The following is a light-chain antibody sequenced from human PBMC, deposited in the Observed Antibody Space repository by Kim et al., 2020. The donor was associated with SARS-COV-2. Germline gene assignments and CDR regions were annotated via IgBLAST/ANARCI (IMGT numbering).Light chain of an antibody. CDR2: RNN. CDR3: SAWDSSLSAWV. J-gene: IGLJ3*02. CDR1: SNSIGNQG. V-gene: IGLV10-54*01. Sequence: QAGLTQPPSLSKGLRQTATLTCTGNSNSIGNQGAAWLQQHQGHPPKLLSYRNNNRPSGISERLSASRSGNTASLTITGLQPEDEADYYCSAWDSSLSAWVFGGGTQLTVL.